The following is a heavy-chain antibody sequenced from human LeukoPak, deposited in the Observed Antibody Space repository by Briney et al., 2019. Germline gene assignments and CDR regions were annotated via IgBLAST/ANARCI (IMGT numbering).Heavy chain of an antibody. CDR1: GGSIKNDDYS. Sequence: SETLSLTCAVSGGSIKNDDYSWSWIRQPPGKGLEWIGYIYHTGSTYYNPSLKSRVTMSVDRSKNQFSLNLSSVTPADTAVYYCARALSSGYDFSYFDYWGQGTLVTVSS. CDR2: IYHTGST. V-gene: IGHV4-30-2*01. J-gene: IGHJ4*02. D-gene: IGHD5-12*01. CDR3: ARALSSGYDFSYFDY.